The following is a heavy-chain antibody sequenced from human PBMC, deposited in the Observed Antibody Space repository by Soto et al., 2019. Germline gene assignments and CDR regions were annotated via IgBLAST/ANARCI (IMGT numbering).Heavy chain of an antibody. J-gene: IGHJ4*02. CDR1: GDSISSSSYY. CDR2: IYYSGYT. CDR3: ARGQYSGFDY. D-gene: IGHD5-12*01. Sequence: SKTLSLTCAVSGDSISSSSYYCGWIRQPPGKGLEWIGSIYYSGYTYYNPSLKSRVTISVDTSKNQFSLKLSSVTAADTAVYYCARGQYSGFDYWGQGTLVTVSS. V-gene: IGHV4-39*07.